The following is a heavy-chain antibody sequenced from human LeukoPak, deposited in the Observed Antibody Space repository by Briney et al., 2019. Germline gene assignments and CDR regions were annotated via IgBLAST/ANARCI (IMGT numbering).Heavy chain of an antibody. V-gene: IGHV3-7*03. D-gene: IGHD3-10*01. J-gene: IGHJ6*02. CDR1: GFTFSSYW. Sequence: GGSLRLSCAASGFTFSSYWMSWVRQAPGKGLEWVANIKQDGSEKYYVDSVKGRFTISRDNAKNSLYLQMNSLRVEDTAVYYCARDLGADPLLWFGELLAPPYYYYGMDVWGQGTTVTVSS. CDR2: IKQDGSEK. CDR3: ARDLGADPLLWFGELLAPPYYYYGMDV.